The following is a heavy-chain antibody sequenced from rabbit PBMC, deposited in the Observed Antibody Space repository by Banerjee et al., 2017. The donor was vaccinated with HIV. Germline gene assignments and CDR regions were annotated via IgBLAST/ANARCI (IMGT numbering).Heavy chain of an antibody. CDR2: INTDTFYT. D-gene: IGHD4-1*01. CDR1: GFSFSSGYD. J-gene: IGHJ4*01. Sequence: QEQLEESGGDLVKPGASLTLTCKASGFSFSSGYDMSLVPHAPGKGLEWIGNINTDTFYTAYASWAKGRFTISKTSSTRVTLQMTSSTAADTATDFCARDVSYVSGRGAHDLWGPGTLVTVS. CDR3: ARDVSYVSGRGAHDL. V-gene: IGHV1S45*01.